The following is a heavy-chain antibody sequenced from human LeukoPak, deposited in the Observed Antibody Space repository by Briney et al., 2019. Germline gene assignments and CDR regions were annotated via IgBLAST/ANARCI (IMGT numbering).Heavy chain of an antibody. CDR1: GGSINSGGYY. D-gene: IGHD4-11*01. CDR2: ISTRGIT. V-gene: IGHV4-61*02. Sequence: PSETLSLTCTVSGGSINSGGYYWSWIRQPAGKGLESIGRISTRGITKYNPSLKSRVTIPVDTSKNQFSLNLSSVTAADTAVYYCARGPDYTNYVDSWGQGTLVTVSS. J-gene: IGHJ4*02. CDR3: ARGPDYTNYVDS.